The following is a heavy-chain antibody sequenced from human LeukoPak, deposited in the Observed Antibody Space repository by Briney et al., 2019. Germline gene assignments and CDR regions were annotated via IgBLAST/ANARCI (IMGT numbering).Heavy chain of an antibody. Sequence: SETLSLTCTVSGGSISSGSYYWSWIRQPAGKGLEWIGRIYTSGSTNYNPSLKSRVTISVDTSKNQFSLKLSSVTAADTAVYYCARHSRRNTAMVYYFDYWGQGTLVTVSS. D-gene: IGHD5-18*01. CDR2: IYTSGST. CDR1: GGSISSGSYY. J-gene: IGHJ4*02. V-gene: IGHV4-61*02. CDR3: ARHSRRNTAMVYYFDY.